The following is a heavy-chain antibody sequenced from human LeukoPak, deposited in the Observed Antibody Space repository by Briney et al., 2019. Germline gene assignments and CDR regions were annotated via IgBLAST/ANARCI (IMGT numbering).Heavy chain of an antibody. J-gene: IGHJ3*02. V-gene: IGHV4-39*07. CDR1: GGSISSNSYY. CDR3: ARGFDGPNAFDI. D-gene: IGHD3-9*01. CDR2: ISYSGST. Sequence: PSETLSLTCAVSGGSISSNSYYWGWIRQPPGKGLEWIGSISYSGSTNYNPSLKSRVTVSIDTSKNQVSLKLSSMTAADTAVYYCARGFDGPNAFDIWGQGTMVTVSS.